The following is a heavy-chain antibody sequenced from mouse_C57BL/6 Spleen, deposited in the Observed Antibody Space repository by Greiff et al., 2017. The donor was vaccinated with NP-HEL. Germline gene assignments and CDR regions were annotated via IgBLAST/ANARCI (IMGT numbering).Heavy chain of an antibody. CDR2: IWWDDDK. CDR1: GFSLSSFGMG. J-gene: IGHJ2*01. D-gene: IGHD1-1*01. Sequence: VKLMESGPGILQPSQTLSLTCSFSGFSLSSFGMGVGWVRQPSGKGLEWLAHIWWDDDKYYNPALKSRLTISKDTSKNQVFLKIANVDTADTATYYCARIEGLYYGSSSYYFDYWGQGTTLTVSS. V-gene: IGHV8-8*01. CDR3: ARIEGLYYGSSSYYFDY.